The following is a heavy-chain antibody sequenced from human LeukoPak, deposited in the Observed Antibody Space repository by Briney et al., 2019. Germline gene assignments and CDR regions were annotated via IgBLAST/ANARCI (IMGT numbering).Heavy chain of an antibody. Sequence: ASVKVSCKGSGYNFDRYGVNWVRQAPGQGLEWVGWISTYNGNTFYAQKFEGRVSMTTDTSTNTVYMDLGSLRSEDTAVYYCARDRSGQGYSSSWYTTNWFDPWGQGTLVTVSS. D-gene: IGHD6-13*01. V-gene: IGHV1-18*04. J-gene: IGHJ5*02. CDR3: ARDRSGQGYSSSWYTTNWFDP. CDR1: GYNFDRYG. CDR2: ISTYNGNT.